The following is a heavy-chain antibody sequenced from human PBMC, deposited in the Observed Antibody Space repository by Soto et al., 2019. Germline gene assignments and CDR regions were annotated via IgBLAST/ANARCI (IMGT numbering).Heavy chain of an antibody. V-gene: IGHV1-69*02. Sequence: SVKVSCKASGGTFSSYTISWVRQAPGQGLEWMGRIIPILGIANYAQKFQGRVTITADKSTSTAYMELSSLRSEDTAVYYCARGLGYDILTGYYPFDYWGQGTLVTVSS. J-gene: IGHJ4*02. D-gene: IGHD3-9*01. CDR1: GGTFSSYT. CDR2: IIPILGIA. CDR3: ARGLGYDILTGYYPFDY.